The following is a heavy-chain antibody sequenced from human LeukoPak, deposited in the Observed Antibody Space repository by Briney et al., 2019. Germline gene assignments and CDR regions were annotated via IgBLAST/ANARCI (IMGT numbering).Heavy chain of an antibody. Sequence: PSETLSLTCTVSGGSISSSSYYWGWIRQPPGKGLEWIGSIYYSGNTYYNPSLKSLVTISEDTSKNQFSLKLSSLTAADTALYYCARGYYDVLTGHPTNFDYWDQGTLVTVSA. D-gene: IGHD3-9*01. CDR1: GGSISSSSYY. CDR3: ARGYYDVLTGHPTNFDY. V-gene: IGHV4-39*01. J-gene: IGHJ4*02. CDR2: IYYSGNT.